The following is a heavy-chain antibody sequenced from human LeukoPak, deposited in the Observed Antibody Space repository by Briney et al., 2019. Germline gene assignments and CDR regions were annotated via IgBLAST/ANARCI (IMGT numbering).Heavy chain of an antibody. CDR2: MNIDGSEK. CDR1: GFTFSSYW. J-gene: IGHJ4*02. D-gene: IGHD1-26*01. CDR3: ARDPVEWELLLDY. Sequence: GGSLRLSCAASGFTFSSYWMGWVRQAPGKRLEWVANMNIDGSEKYYADSVKGRFTISRDNARNSVYLQMSSLRVEDTAVYYCARDPVEWELLLDYWGQGTLVTVSS. V-gene: IGHV3-7*01.